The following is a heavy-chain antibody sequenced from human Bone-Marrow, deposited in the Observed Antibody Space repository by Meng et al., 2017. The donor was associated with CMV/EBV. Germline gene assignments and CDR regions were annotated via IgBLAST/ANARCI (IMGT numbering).Heavy chain of an antibody. CDR1: GFTFSSYE. J-gene: IGHJ5*02. CDR3: ARGYCSSTSCYS. CDR2: ISSSGSTI. Sequence: GGSLRLSCAASGFTFSSYEMNWVRQAPGKGLEWVSYISSSGSTIYYADSVKGRFTISRDNAKNSLYLQMNSLRAEDTAVYYCARGYCSSTSCYSWGQGTLVTVSS. V-gene: IGHV3-48*03. D-gene: IGHD2-2*01.